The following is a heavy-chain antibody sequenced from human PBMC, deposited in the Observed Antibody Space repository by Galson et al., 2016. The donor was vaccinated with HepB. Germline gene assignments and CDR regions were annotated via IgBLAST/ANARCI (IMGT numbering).Heavy chain of an antibody. CDR1: GGSISSSSYY. D-gene: IGHD6-13*01. Sequence: SETLSLTCTVSGGSISSSSYYWGWIRQPPGKGLEWIGSIYYSGSTYYNPSLKSRVTIYGDTSKNQFSLKLSSVTAADTAVYYCARYFGQVGYPRAAGGIAYWGQGTLVTGSS. V-gene: IGHV4-39*01. J-gene: IGHJ4*02. CDR2: IYYSGST. CDR3: ARYFGQVGYPRAAGGIAY.